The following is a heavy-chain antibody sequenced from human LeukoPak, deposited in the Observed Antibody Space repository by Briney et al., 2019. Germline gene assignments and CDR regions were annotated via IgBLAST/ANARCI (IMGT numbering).Heavy chain of an antibody. CDR1: GFTFSSYS. Sequence: PGGSLRLSCAASGFTFSSYSMNWVRQAPGKGLEWVSSISSSSSYIYYADSVKGRFTISRGNAKNSLYLQMNSLRAEDTAVYYCARDFSGSYSVDYWGQGTLVTVSS. J-gene: IGHJ4*02. CDR2: ISSSSSYI. CDR3: ARDFSGSYSVDY. D-gene: IGHD1-26*01. V-gene: IGHV3-21*01.